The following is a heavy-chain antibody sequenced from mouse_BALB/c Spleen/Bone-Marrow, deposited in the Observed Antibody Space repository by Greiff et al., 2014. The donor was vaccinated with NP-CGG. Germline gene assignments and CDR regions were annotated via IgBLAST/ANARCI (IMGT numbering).Heavy chain of an antibody. CDR3: TRRDRYDYYGVDY. Sequence: QVQLQQSGAELVRPGASVEVSCKASGYTFTNYWINWVRQRPGQGLEWIGNIYPSDSYSNYNQKFKDKATLTVDKSSSTACMQLSSPASEDSAVYYCTRRDRYDYYGVDYWGQGTSVTVSS. D-gene: IGHD2-14*01. CDR1: GYTFTNYW. V-gene: IGHV1-69*02. J-gene: IGHJ4*01. CDR2: IYPSDSYS.